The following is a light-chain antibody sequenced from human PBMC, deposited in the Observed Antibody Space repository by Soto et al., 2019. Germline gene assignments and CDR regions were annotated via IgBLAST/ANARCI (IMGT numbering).Light chain of an antibody. Sequence: QSALTQPASVSGSPGQSITISCTGTSGDVGGYNYVSWYQQHPGKAPKLIIYEVSNRPSGVSNRFSGSKSGDTASLTISGLHAEDEADYYCSSYTSSSTLYVFGTGTKLTVL. CDR1: SGDVGGYNY. CDR3: SSYTSSSTLYV. V-gene: IGLV2-14*01. CDR2: EVS. J-gene: IGLJ1*01.